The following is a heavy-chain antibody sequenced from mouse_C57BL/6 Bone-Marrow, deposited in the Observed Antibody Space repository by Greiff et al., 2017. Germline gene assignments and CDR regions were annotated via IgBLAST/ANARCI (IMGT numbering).Heavy chain of an antibody. CDR2: IRSKSSNYAT. D-gene: IGHD1-1*01. V-gene: IGHV10-3*01. Sequence: EVQGVESGGGLVQPKGSLKLSCAASGFTFNTYAMHWVRQAPGKGLEWVARIRSKSSNYATYYADSVKDRFTISRDDSQSMLYLQMNNLETEDTAMYYCVRDYGYGSSQDYWGQGTSVTVSS. J-gene: IGHJ4*01. CDR3: VRDYGYGSSQDY. CDR1: GFTFNTYA.